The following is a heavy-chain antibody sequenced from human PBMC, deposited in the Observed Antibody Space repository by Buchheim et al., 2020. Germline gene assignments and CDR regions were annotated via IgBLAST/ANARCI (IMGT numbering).Heavy chain of an antibody. CDR3: ARERIAAAVHYGMDV. CDR2: IKSDGSST. D-gene: IGHD6-13*01. J-gene: IGHJ6*02. Sequence: EVQLVESGGGLVQPGGSLRLSCAASGFTFSRYWMHWVRQAPGKGLVWVSRIKSDGSSTNYADSVKGRFTISRDNAKNTLYLQMNSLRAEDTAVYYCARERIAAAVHYGMDVWGQGTT. CDR1: GFTFSRYW. V-gene: IGHV3-74*01.